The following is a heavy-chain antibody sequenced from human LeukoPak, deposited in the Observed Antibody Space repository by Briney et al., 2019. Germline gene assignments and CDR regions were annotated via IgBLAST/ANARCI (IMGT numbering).Heavy chain of an antibody. J-gene: IGHJ4*02. CDR1: GFTFSSYE. CDR3: VKWDWG. CDR2: ISTSGSII. D-gene: IGHD3-16*01. Sequence: GGSLRLSCAASGFTFSSYEMNWVRQAPGKGLEWVSYISTSGSIISYADSVKGRFTSSRDNAKNTVYLQMNSLRAEDTAVYYCVKWDWGGGQGTLVTVSS. V-gene: IGHV3-48*03.